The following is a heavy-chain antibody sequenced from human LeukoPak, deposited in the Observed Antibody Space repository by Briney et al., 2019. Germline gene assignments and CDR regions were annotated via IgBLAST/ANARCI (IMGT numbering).Heavy chain of an antibody. Sequence: GGSLRLSCAASGFTLSSYWMSWVRHAPGEGLERVANIKQDGSEKYYVDSVKGRFTISRDKAKNSLYLQMNSLRAEDTAVYFCARALYGDYASFDYWDQGTLVTVSS. J-gene: IGHJ4*02. CDR3: ARALYGDYASFDY. D-gene: IGHD4-17*01. CDR1: GFTLSSYW. CDR2: IKQDGSEK. V-gene: IGHV3-7*01.